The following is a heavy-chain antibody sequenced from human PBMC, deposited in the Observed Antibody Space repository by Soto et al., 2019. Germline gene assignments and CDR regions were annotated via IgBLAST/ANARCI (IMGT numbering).Heavy chain of an antibody. CDR1: GFTFSSYA. Sequence: EVQLLESGGGLVQPGGSLRLSCAASGFTFSSYAMSWVRQAPGQGLEWVSAISGSGGSTYYADAVKGRFTISRDNSKNPLYLQMNSLRAEDTAVYYCAKDRVAAPPLDYWGQGTLVTVSS. J-gene: IGHJ4*02. CDR2: ISGSGGST. D-gene: IGHD6-13*01. CDR3: AKDRVAAPPLDY. V-gene: IGHV3-23*01.